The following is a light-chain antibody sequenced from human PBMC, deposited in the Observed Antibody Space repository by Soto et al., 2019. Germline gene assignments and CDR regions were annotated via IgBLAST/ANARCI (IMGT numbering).Light chain of an antibody. CDR1: QDIIYY. Sequence: DVLMTQSPPSLSVSVGDRVTITCRSSQDIIYYFNWYQQKPGKATQLLIYDASNLEIGVPSRFSGGGSGTDFTLTISSLQPEDIATYYCQQYVSLYTFGPGTKVDIK. V-gene: IGKV1-33*01. CDR2: DAS. J-gene: IGKJ3*01. CDR3: QQYVSLYT.